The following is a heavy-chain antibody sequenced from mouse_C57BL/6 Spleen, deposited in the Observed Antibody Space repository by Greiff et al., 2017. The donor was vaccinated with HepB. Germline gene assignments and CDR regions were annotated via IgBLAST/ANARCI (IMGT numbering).Heavy chain of an antibody. D-gene: IGHD6-2*01. CDR3: ARDLGGLYYFDY. Sequence: EVQLQQSGPGLVKPSQSLSLTCSVTGYSITSGYYWNWIRQFPGNKLVWMGYISYDGSNNYNPSLKNRISITRDTSKNQFFLKLNSVTTEDTATYYCARDLGGLYYFDYWGQGTTLTVSS. J-gene: IGHJ2*01. V-gene: IGHV3-6*01. CDR2: ISYDGSN. CDR1: GYSITSGYY.